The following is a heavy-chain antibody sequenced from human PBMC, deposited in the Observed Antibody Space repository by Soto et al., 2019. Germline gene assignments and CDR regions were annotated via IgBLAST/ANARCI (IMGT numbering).Heavy chain of an antibody. CDR2: ISYSGSSK. CDR3: AKGGYGDRKRNYYYYYMDV. Sequence: SLRLSCAASGFTFSSYGMHWVRQAPGKGMERVSVISYSGSSKYYADSVKGRFTISRDNSKNTLYLQMNSLRAEDTAVYYCAKGGYGDRKRNYYYYYMDVWGKGTTVTVSS. D-gene: IGHD4-17*01. V-gene: IGHV3-30*18. J-gene: IGHJ6*03. CDR1: GFTFSSYG.